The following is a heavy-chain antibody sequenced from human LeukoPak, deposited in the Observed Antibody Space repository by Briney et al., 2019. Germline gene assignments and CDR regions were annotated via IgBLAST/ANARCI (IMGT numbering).Heavy chain of an antibody. CDR3: ARGDALAEYFQH. CDR1: GFTFSNAW. J-gene: IGHJ1*01. D-gene: IGHD5-24*01. Sequence: PGGSLRLSWAASGFTFSNAWMSWVRQAPGKGLEWVSSISSSSSYIYYADSVKGRFTISRDNAKNSLYLQMNSLRAEDTAVYYCARGDALAEYFQHWGQGTLVTVSS. CDR2: ISSSSSYI. V-gene: IGHV3-21*01.